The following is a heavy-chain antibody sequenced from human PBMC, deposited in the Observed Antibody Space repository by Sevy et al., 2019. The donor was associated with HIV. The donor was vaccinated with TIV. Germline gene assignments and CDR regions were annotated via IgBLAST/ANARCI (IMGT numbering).Heavy chain of an antibody. D-gene: IGHD1-1*01. Sequence: GGSPRLSCTVSGFTFGDYCMSWVRQAPGKGLEWVAFLKSKAHGGTLDYAASVKGRFTISRDDSKNIAHLQMNDLRTEDTAIYYCTRWNGAQSIFDYWGQGALVTVSS. CDR2: LKSKAHGGTL. V-gene: IGHV3-49*04. CDR1: GFTFGDYC. J-gene: IGHJ4*02. CDR3: TRWNGAQSIFDY.